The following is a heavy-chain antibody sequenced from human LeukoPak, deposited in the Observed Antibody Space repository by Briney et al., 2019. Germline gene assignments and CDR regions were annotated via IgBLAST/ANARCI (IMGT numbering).Heavy chain of an antibody. D-gene: IGHD1-26*01. CDR1: GFTFKTNG. V-gene: IGHV3-30*02. CDR2: TRDDESNK. Sequence: GGSLRLSCAASGFTFKTNGMHWVRQAPGKGLEWVAFTRDDESNKFYADSVKGRFTISRDSSKNTLYLQMNSLRIEDTAVYYCANVPGGWETLDHWGQGTLVTVSS. J-gene: IGHJ5*02. CDR3: ANVPGGWETLDH.